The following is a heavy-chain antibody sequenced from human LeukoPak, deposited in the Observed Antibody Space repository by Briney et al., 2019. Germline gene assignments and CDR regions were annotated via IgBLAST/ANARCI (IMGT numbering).Heavy chain of an antibody. J-gene: IGHJ4*02. CDR1: GFTFSSYA. V-gene: IGHV3-30-3*01. CDR2: ISYDGSNK. D-gene: IGHD6-6*01. Sequence: PGRSLRLSCAASGFTFSSYAMHWVRQAPGKGLEWVAVISYDGSNKYYADSVKGRFTISRDNSKNTLYLQMNSLGAEDTAVYYCARAGGSSLSVDYWGQGTLVTVSS. CDR3: ARAGGSSLSVDY.